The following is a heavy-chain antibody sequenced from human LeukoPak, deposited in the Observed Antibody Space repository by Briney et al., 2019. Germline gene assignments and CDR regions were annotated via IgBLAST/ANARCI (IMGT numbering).Heavy chain of an antibody. J-gene: IGHJ1*01. CDR1: GFTFSRYA. CDR3: ATASGSLYAEYFQH. V-gene: IGHV3-64*01. Sequence: GGSLRLSCAASGFTFSRYAMHWVRQAPGKGLEYVSAITSNGGSTYYANSVKGRFIISRDNSKNTLYLQLGSLRADDMAMYYCATASGSLYAEYFQHWGQGTLVTVSS. CDR2: ITSNGGST. D-gene: IGHD1-26*01.